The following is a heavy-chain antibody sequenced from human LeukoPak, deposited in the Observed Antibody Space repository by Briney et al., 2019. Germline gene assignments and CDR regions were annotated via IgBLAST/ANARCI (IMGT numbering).Heavy chain of an antibody. CDR2: IYDSGST. Sequence: PSETLSLTCTVSGVSISSLFWSWIRPPPGGGLEWIGYIYDSGSTNYNPSLKSRVTIPVDTSKNQFSLKLSSVTAADTAVYYCARDTYDILTGYYTGQDPWGQGTLVTVSS. CDR1: GVSISSLF. V-gene: IGHV4-59*11. CDR3: ARDTYDILTGYYTGQDP. D-gene: IGHD3-9*01. J-gene: IGHJ5*02.